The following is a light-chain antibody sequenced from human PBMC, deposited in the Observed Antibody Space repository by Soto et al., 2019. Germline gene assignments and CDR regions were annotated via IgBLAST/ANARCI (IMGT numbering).Light chain of an antibody. CDR3: SSYSGTNYHYV. CDR1: SSDVGGYNY. V-gene: IGLV2-14*01. J-gene: IGLJ1*01. CDR2: DVS. Sequence: QSALTQPASVSGSPGQSITISCTGTSSDVGGYNYVSWYQQHPGKAPKLMIYDVSNRPSGVSNRFSGSKSSNTASLTVSGLQADDEADYYCSSYSGTNYHYVFGTGTKVTVL.